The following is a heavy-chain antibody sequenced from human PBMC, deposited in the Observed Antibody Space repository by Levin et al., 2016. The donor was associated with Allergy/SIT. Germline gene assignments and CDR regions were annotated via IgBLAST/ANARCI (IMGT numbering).Heavy chain of an antibody. D-gene: IGHD5-18*01. CDR3: AKDHRPPGYSYAAAFDI. Sequence: GESLKIFCAASGFTFSSYGMHWVRQAPGKGLDWVAVISYDGSNQYNADSVKGRFTISRDNSKNTLYLQMDSLRPEDTAVYYCAKDHRPPGYSYAAAFDIWGQGTMVTVSS. CDR1: GFTFSSYG. CDR2: ISYDGSNQ. J-gene: IGHJ3*02. V-gene: IGHV3-30*18.